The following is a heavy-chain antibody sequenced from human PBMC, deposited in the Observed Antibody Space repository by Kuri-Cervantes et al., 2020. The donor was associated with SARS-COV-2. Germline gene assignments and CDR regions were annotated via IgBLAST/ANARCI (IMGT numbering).Heavy chain of an antibody. Sequence: LSLTCAASGFTFSSYWMHWVRQVPGEGLVWVSRINSDGTSTSYAGSVKGRFTISRDNAENTLYLQMNSLRAEDTAVYYCARAFGSGNYDGWGQGTPVTVSS. V-gene: IGHV3-74*01. CDR2: INSDGTST. D-gene: IGHD3-10*01. J-gene: IGHJ4*02. CDR1: GFTFSSYW. CDR3: ARAFGSGNYDG.